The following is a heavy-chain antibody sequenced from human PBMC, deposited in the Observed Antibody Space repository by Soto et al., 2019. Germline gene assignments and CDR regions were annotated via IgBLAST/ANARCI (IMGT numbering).Heavy chain of an antibody. V-gene: IGHV3-30-3*01. Sequence: LRLSCAASGFTFSSYAMHWVRQAPGKGLEWVAVISYDGSNKYYADSVKGRFTISRDNSKNTLYLQMNSLRAEDTAVYYCARDGWDIVDKDTNWFDPWGQGTLVTVSS. CDR1: GFTFSSYA. D-gene: IGHD2-15*01. CDR2: ISYDGSNK. J-gene: IGHJ5*02. CDR3: ARDGWDIVDKDTNWFDP.